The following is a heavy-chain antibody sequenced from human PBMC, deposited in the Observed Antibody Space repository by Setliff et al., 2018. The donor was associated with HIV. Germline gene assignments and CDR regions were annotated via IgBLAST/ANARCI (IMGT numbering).Heavy chain of an antibody. V-gene: IGHV1-18*01. CDR3: ARISTYYDDSSGYFRADYYYYYMDV. D-gene: IGHD3-22*01. Sequence: ASVKVSCKASGYTFTSYGISWVRQAPGQGLEWMGWISAYNGNTNYAQKLQGRVTMTTDTSTSTAYMELRSLRSDDTAVYYCARISTYYDDSSGYFRADYYYYYMDVWGKGTTVTVSS. CDR1: GYTFTSYG. CDR2: ISAYNGNT. J-gene: IGHJ6*03.